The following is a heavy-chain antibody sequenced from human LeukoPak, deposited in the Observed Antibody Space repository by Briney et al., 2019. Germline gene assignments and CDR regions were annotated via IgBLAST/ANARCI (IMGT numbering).Heavy chain of an antibody. J-gene: IGHJ3*02. CDR2: IYTSEST. CDR3: ARDRAYYYDSSGQRAFDI. Sequence: SETLSLTCSVSGGSISSSNYYWSWIRQPAGKGLEWIGRIYTSESTNYNPSLKSRATISVDTSKNQFSRKLSSVTAADTAVYYCARDRAYYYDSSGQRAFDIWGQGTMVTVSS. D-gene: IGHD3-22*01. CDR1: GGSISSSNYY. V-gene: IGHV4-61*02.